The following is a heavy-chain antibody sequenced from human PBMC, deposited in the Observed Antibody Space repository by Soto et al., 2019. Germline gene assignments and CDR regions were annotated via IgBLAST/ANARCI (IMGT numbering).Heavy chain of an antibody. CDR3: TRVSVRLRNEY. CDR2: INTGNGMT. CDR1: GYNFPSYL. D-gene: IGHD3-16*01. Sequence: GASLEVSCKCSGYNFPSYLIHCVRQAPGQSLEWMGWINTGNGMTKYSERFQDRLTIARDSSASTVYMELSSLTSEDTAVYYCTRVSVRLRNEYWGQGNLVTVSS. J-gene: IGHJ1*01. V-gene: IGHV1-3*04.